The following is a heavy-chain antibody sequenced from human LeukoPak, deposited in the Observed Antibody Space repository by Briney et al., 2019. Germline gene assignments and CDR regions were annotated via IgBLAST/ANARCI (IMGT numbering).Heavy chain of an antibody. D-gene: IGHD3-10*01. CDR1: GFSISHYW. CDR2: INEDGSEK. Sequence: GGSLRLSCAASGFSISHYWMSWVRQAPGKGLEWVANINEDGSEKYYLDSVKGRFTISRDNAKKSLYVQMNSLRAEDTAIYYCTIAYGMDVWGQGTMVTVSS. V-gene: IGHV3-7*03. CDR3: TIAYGMDV. J-gene: IGHJ6*02.